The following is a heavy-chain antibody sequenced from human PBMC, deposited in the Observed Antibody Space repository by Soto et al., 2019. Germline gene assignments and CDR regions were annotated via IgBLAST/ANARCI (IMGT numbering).Heavy chain of an antibody. V-gene: IGHV1-58*02. CDR2: IVVGSGNT. J-gene: IGHJ6*02. D-gene: IGHD4-4*01. CDR3: ASSYSNYALIDYYYYGMDV. CDR1: GGTFSSYA. Sequence: SVKVSCKASGGTFSSYAISWVRQAPGQRLEWVGWIVVGSGNTNYAQKFQERVTITRDTSASTAYMELSSLRSEDTTVYYCASSYSNYALIDYYYYGMDVWGQGTTVTVSS.